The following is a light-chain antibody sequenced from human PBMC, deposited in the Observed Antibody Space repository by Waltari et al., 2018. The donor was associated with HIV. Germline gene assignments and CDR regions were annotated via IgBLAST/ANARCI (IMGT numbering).Light chain of an antibody. V-gene: IGLV1-40*01. CDR2: SDT. CDR1: TSNPGAGYD. CDR3: QSYDRGLSGPV. Sequence: QSVLRQPPSVSGAPGQRVTLSCVGSTSNPGAGYDVHWYQHVPGTGPKLLIYSDTKRPSGVPDRFSGSKSGTSGFLAITGLQADDEADYYCQSYDRGLSGPVFGGGTKLTVL. J-gene: IGLJ2*01.